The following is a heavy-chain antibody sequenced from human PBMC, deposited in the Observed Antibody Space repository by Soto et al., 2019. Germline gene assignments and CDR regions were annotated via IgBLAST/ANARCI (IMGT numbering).Heavy chain of an antibody. CDR1: GYTFTSYA. D-gene: IGHD2-15*01. Sequence: QVQLVQSGAEVKKPGASVKVSCKASGYTFTSYAMHWVRQAPGQRLEWMGWINAGNGNTKYSQKCQGRGTITRDTSASTAYMELSSLRSEDTAVYYCARDSRVVVVAATLDYWGQGTLVTVSS. CDR3: ARDSRVVVVAATLDY. V-gene: IGHV1-3*01. CDR2: INAGNGNT. J-gene: IGHJ4*02.